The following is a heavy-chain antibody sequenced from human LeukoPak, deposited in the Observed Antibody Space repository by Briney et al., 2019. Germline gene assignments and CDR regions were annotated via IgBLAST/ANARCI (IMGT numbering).Heavy chain of an antibody. J-gene: IGHJ4*02. V-gene: IGHV4-39*07. Sequence: PSETLSLTCTVSGGSISSSSYYWGWIRQPPGKGLEWIGSIYYSGSTYYNPSLKSRVTISVDTSKNQFSLKLSSVTAADAAVYYCARRAALEGSGSYSYYFDYWGQGTLVTVSS. D-gene: IGHD3-10*01. CDR3: ARRAALEGSGSYSYYFDY. CDR1: GGSISSSSYY. CDR2: IYYSGST.